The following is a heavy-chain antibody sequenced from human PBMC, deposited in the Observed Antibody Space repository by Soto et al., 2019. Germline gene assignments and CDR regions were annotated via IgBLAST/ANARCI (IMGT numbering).Heavy chain of an antibody. CDR1: GFTFSSYG. V-gene: IGHV3-30*18. Sequence: GGSLRLSCAASGFTFSSYGMHWVRQAPGKGLEWVAVISYDGSNKYYADSVKGRFTISRDNSKNTLYLQMNSLRAEDTAVYYCAKDSASGSCYDYWGQGTLVTVSS. CDR3: AKDSASGSCYDY. D-gene: IGHD2-15*01. J-gene: IGHJ4*02. CDR2: ISYDGSNK.